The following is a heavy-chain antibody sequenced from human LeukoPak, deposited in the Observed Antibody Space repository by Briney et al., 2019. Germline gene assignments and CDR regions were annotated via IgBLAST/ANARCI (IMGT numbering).Heavy chain of an antibody. Sequence: PGGSLRLSCAASGFTFSSYTMNWVRQAPGKGLEWVSIISSGSSYIHYADSVKGRFTISRDNAKNSLYLQMNSLRAEDTAVFYCARDRGSIGGTLDYWGQGTLVTVSS. D-gene: IGHD6-6*01. CDR3: ARDRGSIGGTLDY. CDR2: ISSGSSYI. J-gene: IGHJ4*02. CDR1: GFTFSSYT. V-gene: IGHV3-21*01.